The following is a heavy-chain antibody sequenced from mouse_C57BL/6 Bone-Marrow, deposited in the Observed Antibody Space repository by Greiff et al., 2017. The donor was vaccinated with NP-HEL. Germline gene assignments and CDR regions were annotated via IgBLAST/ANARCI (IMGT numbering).Heavy chain of an antibody. CDR1: GYTFTSYW. CDR2: IDPSDSYT. CDR3: AREDSNYPRYFDV. V-gene: IGHV1-50*01. J-gene: IGHJ1*03. Sequence: QVQLQQPGAELVKPGASVKLSCKASGYTFTSYWMQWVKQRPGQGLEWIGEIDPSDSYTNYNQKFKGKATLTVDTSSSTAYMQLSSLTSEDSAVYYCAREDSNYPRYFDVWGTGTTVTVSS. D-gene: IGHD2-5*01.